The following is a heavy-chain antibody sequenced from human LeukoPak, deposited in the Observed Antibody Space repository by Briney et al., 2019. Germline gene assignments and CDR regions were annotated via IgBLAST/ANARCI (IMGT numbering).Heavy chain of an antibody. CDR3: ARESHNYFDF. J-gene: IGHJ4*02. V-gene: IGHV4-39*07. CDR1: GGPISSSSYY. Sequence: PSETLSLTCTVSGGPISSSSYYWGWIRQPPGKGLEWIGSIYYSGSTYYNPSLKSRVTISVDTSKNQFSLKLSSVTAADTAVYYCARESHNYFDFWGQGTLVTVSS. CDR2: IYYSGST.